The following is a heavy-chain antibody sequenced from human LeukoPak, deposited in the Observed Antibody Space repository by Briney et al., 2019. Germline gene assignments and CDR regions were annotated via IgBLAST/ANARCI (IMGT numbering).Heavy chain of an antibody. CDR2: ISAYNGNT. J-gene: IGHJ3*02. V-gene: IGHV1-18*04. D-gene: IGHD4-17*01. Sequence: ASVEVSCKASGYTFNSYSISWVRQAPGQGLEWMGWISAYNGNTNYAQKLQDRVTISTDTSTSTVYMELRSLKSDDTAVYYCAATGDAFDIWGQGTMVAVSS. CDR1: GYTFNSYS. CDR3: AATGDAFDI.